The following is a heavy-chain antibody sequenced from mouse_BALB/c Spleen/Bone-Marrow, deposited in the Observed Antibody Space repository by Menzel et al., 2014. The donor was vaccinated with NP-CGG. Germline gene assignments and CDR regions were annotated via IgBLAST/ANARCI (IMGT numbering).Heavy chain of an antibody. V-gene: IGHV14-4*02. CDR3: NAHITTVSY. Sequence: SGAELVRSGASVKLSCTAPGFNIKDYYMHWVKQRPEQGLEWIGWIDPENGDTEYVPKFQGKAPMTADTSSNTAYLQLSSLTSEDTAVYYCNAHITTVSYWGQGTTLTVSS. D-gene: IGHD1-1*01. J-gene: IGHJ2*01. CDR2: IDPENGDT. CDR1: GFNIKDYY.